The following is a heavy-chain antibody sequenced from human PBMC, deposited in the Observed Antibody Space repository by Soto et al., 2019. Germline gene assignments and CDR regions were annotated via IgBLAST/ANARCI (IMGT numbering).Heavy chain of an antibody. CDR2: IIPIFPTP. D-gene: IGHD3-3*02. J-gene: IGHJ6*02. CDR3: ARDTGRQQLGGNYYYGIDV. Sequence: QVQLVQSGAEVKKPGSSVTVSCKASGGTFGNSAISWVRQAPGQGLEWMGGIIPIFPTPDYAPKFQGRVTMAADESTPTAYMESTILRSEATAAYCCARDTGRQQLGGNYYYGIDVWGQGTTVTASS. CDR1: GGTFGNSA. V-gene: IGHV1-69*12.